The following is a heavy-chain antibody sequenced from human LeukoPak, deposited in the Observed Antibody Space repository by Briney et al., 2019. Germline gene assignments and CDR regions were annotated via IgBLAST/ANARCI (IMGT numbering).Heavy chain of an antibody. CDR3: ARADDAFDI. V-gene: IGHV4-39*07. CDR1: GGSISSSSYY. Sequence: PSETLSPTCTVSGGSISSSSYYWGWIRQPPGKGLEWIGSIYYSGSTYYNPSLKSRVTISVDTSKNQFSLKLSSVTAADTAVYYCARADDAFDIWGQGTMVTVSS. J-gene: IGHJ3*02. CDR2: IYYSGST.